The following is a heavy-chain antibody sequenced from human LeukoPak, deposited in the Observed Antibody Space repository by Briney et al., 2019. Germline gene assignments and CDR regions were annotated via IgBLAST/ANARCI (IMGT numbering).Heavy chain of an antibody. V-gene: IGHV3-23*01. Sequence: PGGSLRLSCAASGFTFSSYAMSWVRQAPGKGLEWVSAISGSGGSTYYADSVKGRFTISRDNSKSTLYLQMNSLRAEDTAVYYCVWGSEDFWSGYRPYYYGMDVWGQGTTVTVSS. J-gene: IGHJ6*02. CDR2: ISGSGGST. CDR3: VWGSEDFWSGYRPYYYGMDV. CDR1: GFTFSSYA. D-gene: IGHD3-3*01.